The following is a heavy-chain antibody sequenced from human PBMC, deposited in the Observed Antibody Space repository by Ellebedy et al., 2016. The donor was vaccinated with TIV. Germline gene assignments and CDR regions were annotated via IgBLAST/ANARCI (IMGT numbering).Heavy chain of an antibody. Sequence: ASVKASCXASGYTFTSYYLHWVRQAPGQRLEWMGVINPSDGDTRYAQKFQGRVTMTRDTSTSRVYMELSSLRSDDAAVYYCARTPRIAARYPYEYWGQGTLVTVSS. CDR1: GYTFTSYY. CDR3: ARTPRIAARYPYEY. J-gene: IGHJ4*02. V-gene: IGHV1-46*01. D-gene: IGHD6-6*01. CDR2: INPSDGDT.